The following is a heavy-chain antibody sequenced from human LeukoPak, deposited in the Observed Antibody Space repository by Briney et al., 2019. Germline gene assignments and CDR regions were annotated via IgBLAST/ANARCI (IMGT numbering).Heavy chain of an antibody. V-gene: IGHV3-7*01. Sequence: GGSLRLSCAASRFTFTSYWMSWVRQAPGEGLEWVANIKKKGSEKYYVDSVKGRLTISRDNAKNSLYLQMNSLRAEDTAVYYCARDRWLGIAAADDLDYWGQGTLVSAS. D-gene: IGHD6-13*01. CDR3: ARDRWLGIAAADDLDY. CDR2: IKKKGSEK. J-gene: IGHJ4*02. CDR1: RFTFTSYW.